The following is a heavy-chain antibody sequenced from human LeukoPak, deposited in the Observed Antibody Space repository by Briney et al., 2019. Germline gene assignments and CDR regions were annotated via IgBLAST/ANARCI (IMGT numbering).Heavy chain of an antibody. V-gene: IGHV4-59*05. D-gene: IGHD5-18*01. J-gene: IGHJ4*02. CDR3: ARLRGYSYGLLRRYYFDY. Sequence: SETLSLTCTVSGGSISSYYWSWIRQPPGKGLEWIGSIYYSGSTYYNPSLKSRVTISVDTSKNQFSLKLSSVTAADTAVYYCARLRGYSYGLLRRYYFDYWGQGTLVTVSS. CDR2: IYYSGST. CDR1: GGSISSYY.